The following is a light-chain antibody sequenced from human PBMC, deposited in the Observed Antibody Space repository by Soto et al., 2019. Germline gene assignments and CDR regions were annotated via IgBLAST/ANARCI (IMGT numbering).Light chain of an antibody. Sequence: IVMTQTPLSSPVTLGQPASISCRSSQSLIHRNGNTYLTWLHQRPGQPPRLLIHNIFNRFSGVPDRFSGSGAGADFTLRISRVEPEDVGIYYCMQATEFPRTFGQATKLEIK. CDR3: MQATEFPRT. CDR2: NIF. CDR1: QSLIHRNGNTY. J-gene: IGKJ2*02. V-gene: IGKV2-24*01.